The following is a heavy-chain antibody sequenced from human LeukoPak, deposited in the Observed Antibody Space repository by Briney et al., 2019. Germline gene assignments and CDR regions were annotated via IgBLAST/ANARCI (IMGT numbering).Heavy chain of an antibody. Sequence: ASVKVSCKASGYTFTSYDINCVRQATGQGLECVGGMNPNSGNTGYAQKFQGRVTMTRNTSISTAYMELSSLRSEDTAVYYCARGIAAAGLFDPWGQGTLVTVSS. CDR2: MNPNSGNT. CDR1: GYTFTSYD. D-gene: IGHD6-13*01. CDR3: ARGIAAAGLFDP. V-gene: IGHV1-8*01. J-gene: IGHJ5*02.